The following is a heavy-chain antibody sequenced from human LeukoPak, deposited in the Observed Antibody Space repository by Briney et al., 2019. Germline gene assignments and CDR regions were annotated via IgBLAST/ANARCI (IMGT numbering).Heavy chain of an antibody. CDR3: ARDRYCSSTTCYDNFDY. Sequence: EGSLRLSCAASGFTFSSFSMNWVRQAPGKGLEWVSSISSSSTYIYYADSVKGRFTISRDYAKNSLYLQMNSLRAEDTAVYYCARDRYCSSTTCYDNFDYWGQGTLVTVSS. D-gene: IGHD2-2*01. CDR2: ISSSSTYI. V-gene: IGHV3-21*01. CDR1: GFTFSSFS. J-gene: IGHJ4*02.